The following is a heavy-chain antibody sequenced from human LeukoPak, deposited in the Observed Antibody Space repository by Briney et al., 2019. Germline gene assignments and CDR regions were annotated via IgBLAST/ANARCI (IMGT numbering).Heavy chain of an antibody. CDR1: GFTFSSYG. CDR3: ARDDYSFDY. J-gene: IGHJ4*02. D-gene: IGHD3-16*01. CDR2: IWYDGSSK. Sequence: GGSLRLSCAASGFTFSSYGMHWVRQAPGKGLEWVAVIWYDGSSKYYADSVKGRFIISRDNSKNTLYLQMNSLRAEDTAVYYCARDDYSFDYWGQGTLVTVSS. V-gene: IGHV3-33*01.